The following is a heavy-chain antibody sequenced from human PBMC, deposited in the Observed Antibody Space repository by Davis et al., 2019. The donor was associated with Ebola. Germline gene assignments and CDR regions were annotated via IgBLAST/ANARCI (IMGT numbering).Heavy chain of an antibody. J-gene: IGHJ4*02. CDR1: GFTFSSYG. D-gene: IGHD6-13*01. CDR2: IWYDGSRK. V-gene: IGHV3-33*06. CDR3: SKRIKAGAGAPSDY. Sequence: GGSLRLSCAASGFTFSSYGMHWVRQAPDKGLEWVAVIWYDGSRKYYGDSVKGRFTISRDNSNNLLYLQMNSLRADDTAIYYCSKRIKAGAGAPSDYWGQGTLVTVSS.